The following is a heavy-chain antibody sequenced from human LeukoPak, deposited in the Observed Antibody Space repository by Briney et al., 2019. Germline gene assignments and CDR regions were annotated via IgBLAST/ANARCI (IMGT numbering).Heavy chain of an antibody. V-gene: IGHV1-2*02. Sequence: ASVKVSCKASGYTFTGYYMHWVRQAPGQGLEWVGWINPNSGGTNYAQKFQGRVTMTRDTSISTAYMELSRLRSDDTAVYYCARASLTDYGDYESFYYYYGMDVWGQGTTVTVSS. CDR2: INPNSGGT. CDR1: GYTFTGYY. D-gene: IGHD4-17*01. J-gene: IGHJ6*02. CDR3: ARASLTDYGDYESFYYYYGMDV.